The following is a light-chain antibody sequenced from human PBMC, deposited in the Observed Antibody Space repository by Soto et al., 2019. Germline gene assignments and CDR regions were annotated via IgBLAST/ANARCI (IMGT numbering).Light chain of an antibody. CDR1: QSISSY. CDR2: AAS. V-gene: IGKV1-39*01. Sequence: IQMTQSPSSLSASVGDRVTITCRASQSISSYLNWYQQKPGTAPKLLIYAASSLQSGVPSRFSCIGSGADFTLTISSLQPEDFATYYCQQSYITPWTFGQGTKVDI. J-gene: IGKJ1*01. CDR3: QQSYITPWT.